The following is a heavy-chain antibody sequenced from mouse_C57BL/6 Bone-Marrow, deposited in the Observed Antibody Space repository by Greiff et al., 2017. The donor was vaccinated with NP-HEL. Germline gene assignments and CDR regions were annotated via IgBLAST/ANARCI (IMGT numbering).Heavy chain of an antibody. CDR2: IYPRSGNT. V-gene: IGHV1-81*01. Sequence: VQLVESGAELARPGASVKLSCKASGYTFTSYGISWVKQRTGQGLEWIGEIYPRSGNTYYNEKFKGKATLTADKSSSTAYMELRSLTSEDSAVYFCARNPPYYYGSSYWYFDVWGTGTTVTVSS. CDR1: GYTFTSYG. J-gene: IGHJ1*03. CDR3: ARNPPYYYGSSYWYFDV. D-gene: IGHD1-1*01.